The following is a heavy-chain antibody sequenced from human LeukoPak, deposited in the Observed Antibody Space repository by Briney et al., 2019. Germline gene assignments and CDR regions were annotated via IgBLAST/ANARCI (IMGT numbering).Heavy chain of an antibody. CDR3: ARDPQTNYFDY. CDR1: GYIFTNFG. V-gene: IGHV1-2*02. CDR2: INPNSGGT. D-gene: IGHD1-7*01. J-gene: IGHJ4*02. Sequence: ASVKVSCKASGYIFTNFGISWVRQARGQGLEWMGWINPNSGGTNYAQKFQGRVTMTRDTSISTAYMELSRLRSDDTAVYYCARDPQTNYFDYWGQGTLVTVSS.